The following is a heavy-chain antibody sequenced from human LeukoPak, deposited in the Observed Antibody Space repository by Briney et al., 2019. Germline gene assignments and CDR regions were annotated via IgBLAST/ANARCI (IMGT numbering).Heavy chain of an antibody. CDR2: IIPIFGTA. Sequence: SVKVSCKATGGTFSSYAISWVRQAPGQGLEWMGGIIPIFGTANYAQKFQGRVTITTDESTSTAYMELSSLRSEDTAVYYCARGGDHGYYYPPGVYWGQGTLVTVSS. J-gene: IGHJ4*02. D-gene: IGHD3-22*01. CDR3: ARGGDHGYYYPPGVY. CDR1: GGTFSSYA. V-gene: IGHV1-69*05.